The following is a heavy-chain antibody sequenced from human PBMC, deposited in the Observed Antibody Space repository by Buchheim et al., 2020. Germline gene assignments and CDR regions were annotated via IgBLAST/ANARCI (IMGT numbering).Heavy chain of an antibody. V-gene: IGHV4-59*01. CDR3: ARDGYYYDSSGYYLFDY. CDR1: GGSISSYY. CDR2: IYYSGST. J-gene: IGHJ4*02. D-gene: IGHD3-22*01. Sequence: QVQLQESGPGLVKPSETLSLTCTVSGGSISSYYWSWIRQPPGKGLEWIGYIYYSGSTNYNPSLKSRVTISVDTSKNQFSLKLSSVTAADTAVYYCARDGYYYDSSGYYLFDYWGQGTL.